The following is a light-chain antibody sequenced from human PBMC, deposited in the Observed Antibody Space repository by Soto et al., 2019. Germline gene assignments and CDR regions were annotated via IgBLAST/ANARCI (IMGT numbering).Light chain of an antibody. J-gene: IGKJ1*01. CDR2: GVS. CDR1: QSVSNSY. V-gene: IGKV3-11*01. CDR3: QQRGNWPPWT. Sequence: PGERATLSCRASQSVSNSYLAWYQQKPGQAPRLLIYGVSNRATGIPARFSGSGSGTDFTLTISSLEADDFAVYYCQQRGNWPPWTFGQGTKVDIK.